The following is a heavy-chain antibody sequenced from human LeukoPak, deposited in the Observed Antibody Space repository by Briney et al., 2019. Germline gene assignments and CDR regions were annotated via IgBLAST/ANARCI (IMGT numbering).Heavy chain of an antibody. D-gene: IGHD6-13*01. CDR2: VYSSGTT. CDR3: ARDKGGLAAAGLFDY. V-gene: IGHV4-4*07. J-gene: IGHJ4*02. Sequence: SETLSLTCTVSGGSISSYYWSWMRQPAGKGLEWIGRVYSSGTTIYSPSLKSRVTLSMDTSNNQFSLRLSSVTAADTAVYYCARDKGGLAAAGLFDYWGQGTLVTVSS. CDR1: GGSISSYY.